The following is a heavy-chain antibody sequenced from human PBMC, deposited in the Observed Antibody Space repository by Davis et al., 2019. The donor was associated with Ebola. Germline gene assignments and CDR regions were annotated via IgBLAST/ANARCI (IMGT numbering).Heavy chain of an antibody. Sequence: GESLKISCAASGFTFSSYAMSWVRQAPGKGLEWVSAISGSGGSTYYADSVKGRFTISRDNSKNTLYLQMNSLRDEDTAVYYCARDLGVGAIPGWGQGTLVTVSS. CDR3: ARDLGVGAIPG. CDR2: ISGSGGST. V-gene: IGHV3-23*01. J-gene: IGHJ4*02. D-gene: IGHD1-26*01. CDR1: GFTFSSYA.